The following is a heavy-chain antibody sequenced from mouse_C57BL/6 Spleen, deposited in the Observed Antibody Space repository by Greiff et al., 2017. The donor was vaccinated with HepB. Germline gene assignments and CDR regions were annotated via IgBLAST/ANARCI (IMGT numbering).Heavy chain of an antibody. CDR3: ARRGYGKYVNWITY. CDR2: IEPSDSYT. V-gene: IGHV1-50*01. D-gene: IGHD2-10*02. J-gene: IGHJ3*01. Sequence: VQLQQPGAELVKPGASVKLSCKASGYTFTSYWMQWVKQRPGQGLEWIGEIEPSDSYTNYNQKFKGKATLTVDTSSSTAYMQLSSLTSEDSAVYYCARRGYGKYVNWITYGGQGTLVTVSA. CDR1: GYTFTSYW.